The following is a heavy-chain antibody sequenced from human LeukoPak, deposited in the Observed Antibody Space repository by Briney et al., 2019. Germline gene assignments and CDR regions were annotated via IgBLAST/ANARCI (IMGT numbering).Heavy chain of an antibody. CDR3: AKGLARGFDP. Sequence: GGSLRLSCAASGFTFNNYAMSWVRQAPGKGLEWVSSISGSGVSTYYADSVKGRFTISRDNSKNTLFLQMNSLRAEDTAVHYYAKGLARGFDPWGQGTLVTVSS. CDR1: GFTFNNYA. V-gene: IGHV3-23*01. CDR2: ISGSGVST. J-gene: IGHJ5*02. D-gene: IGHD3-9*01.